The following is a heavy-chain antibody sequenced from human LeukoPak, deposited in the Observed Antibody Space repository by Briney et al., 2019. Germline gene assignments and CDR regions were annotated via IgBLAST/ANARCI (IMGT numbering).Heavy chain of an antibody. D-gene: IGHD3-10*01. V-gene: IGHV4-39*07. Sequence: PSETLSLTCTVSGGSISSSSYYWGWIRQPPGKGLEWIGSIYYSGSTYYNPSLKSRVPISVDTSKNQFSLKLSSVTAADTAVYYCARVSSMVRGVPFDYWGQGTLVTVSS. CDR1: GGSISSSSYY. J-gene: IGHJ4*02. CDR3: ARVSSMVRGVPFDY. CDR2: IYYSGST.